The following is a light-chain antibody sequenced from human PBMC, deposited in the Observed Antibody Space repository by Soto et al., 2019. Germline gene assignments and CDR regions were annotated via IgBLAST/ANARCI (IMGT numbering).Light chain of an antibody. CDR2: DAS. Sequence: EIVMTQSPATLSVSPGERATLSCRASQSVSSNLAWYQQKPGQAPRLLIYDASTRATGIPARFSGSGSGTEFALTISVLQSEDSAVYYCQQYNNWPPKYTFGQGTKLEIK. V-gene: IGKV3-15*01. J-gene: IGKJ2*01. CDR1: QSVSSN. CDR3: QQYNNWPPKYT.